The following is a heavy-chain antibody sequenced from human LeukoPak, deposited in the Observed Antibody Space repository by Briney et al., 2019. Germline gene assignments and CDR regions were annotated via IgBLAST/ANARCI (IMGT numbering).Heavy chain of an antibody. CDR1: GFTFSSYD. V-gene: IGHV3-30*02. CDR3: ARDGQWLNSDAFDI. Sequence: GGSLRLSCAASGFTFSSYDIHWVRQAPGKGLEWVAFIRYDGSNKYYADSVRGRFTISRDNAKNSLYLQMNSLRAEDTAVYYCARDGQWLNSDAFDIWGQGTMVTVSS. D-gene: IGHD6-19*01. J-gene: IGHJ3*02. CDR2: IRYDGSNK.